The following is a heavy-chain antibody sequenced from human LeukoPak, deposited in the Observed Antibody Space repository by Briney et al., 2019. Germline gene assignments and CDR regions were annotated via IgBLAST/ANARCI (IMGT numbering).Heavy chain of an antibody. Sequence: GGSLRLSCAASGFTFSSYTMNWVRQAPGKGLEWVSSISTSSSYIYYADSVKGRFTISRDNSKNTVYLQMNSLRAEDTAVYYCAKASITMVRGVKASWFDPWGQGTLVTVSS. J-gene: IGHJ5*02. CDR3: AKASITMVRGVKASWFDP. V-gene: IGHV3-21*06. CDR1: GFTFSSYT. CDR2: ISTSSSYI. D-gene: IGHD3-10*01.